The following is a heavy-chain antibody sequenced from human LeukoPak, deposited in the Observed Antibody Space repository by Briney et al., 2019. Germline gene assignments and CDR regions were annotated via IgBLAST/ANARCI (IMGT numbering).Heavy chain of an antibody. D-gene: IGHD5-18*01. V-gene: IGHV3-21*01. CDR2: ISSSSSYI. J-gene: IGHJ6*02. Sequence: GGSLRLSCAASGSTFSSYSMNWVRQAPGKGLEWVSSISSSSSYIYYADSVKGRFTISRDNAKNSLYLQMNSLRAEDTAVYYCARDRGYSYGAEGMDVWGQGTTVTVSS. CDR1: GSTFSSYS. CDR3: ARDRGYSYGAEGMDV.